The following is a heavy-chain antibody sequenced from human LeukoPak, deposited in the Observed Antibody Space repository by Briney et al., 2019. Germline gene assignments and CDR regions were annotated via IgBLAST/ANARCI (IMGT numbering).Heavy chain of an antibody. D-gene: IGHD3-9*01. V-gene: IGHV3-23*01. CDR2: INGGGGTTYCA. CDR1: GFTFSGYA. CDR3: AKFYDILTGYIDY. Sequence: GGSLRLSCAASGFTFSGYAMSWVRQSPGKGLEWVSAINGGGGTTYCAYYADSVKGRFTISRDNSKNPLYLLMNSLRAEDTAVYYWAKFYDILTGYIDYWGQGTLVTVSS. J-gene: IGHJ4*02.